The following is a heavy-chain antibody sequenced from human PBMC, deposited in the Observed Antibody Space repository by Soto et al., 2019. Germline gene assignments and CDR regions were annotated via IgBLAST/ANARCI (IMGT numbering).Heavy chain of an antibody. CDR3: ANDHIISAEGVWVLDF. Sequence: EVQLLESGGGLVQPGGSLRLSCAGSGFTFSNFALSWVRQAPGKGPQWVSSILGNGGATFYADSVKGRFTISRDNFKNTLYLHMSGLRAEDSAVYHWANDHIISAEGVWVLDFWGRGALVTVSS. CDR2: ILGNGGAT. V-gene: IGHV3-23*01. CDR1: GFTFSNFA. D-gene: IGHD2-2*03. J-gene: IGHJ4*02.